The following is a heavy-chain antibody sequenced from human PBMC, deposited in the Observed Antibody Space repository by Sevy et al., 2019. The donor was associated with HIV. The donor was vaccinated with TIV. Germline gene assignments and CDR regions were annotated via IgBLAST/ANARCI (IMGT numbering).Heavy chain of an antibody. CDR1: GYVLMNYA. Sequence: ASVKVSCKASGYVLMNYAITWVRQAPGQGLEWMEWISGYNGNTNYAQDLQDRVTMTTDTSSNTAFMELRSLRPDDTAVYYSARSPARRPTVTTSNFDYWGQGTLVTVSS. V-gene: IGHV1-18*01. CDR2: ISGYNGNT. CDR3: ARSPARRPTVTTSNFDY. J-gene: IGHJ4*02. D-gene: IGHD4-17*01.